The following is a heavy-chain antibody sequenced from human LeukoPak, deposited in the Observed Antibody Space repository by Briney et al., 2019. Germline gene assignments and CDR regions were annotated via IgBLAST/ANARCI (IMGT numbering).Heavy chain of an antibody. Sequence: SETLSLTCTVSGGSLSGYFWSWFRRPPGKGLEKIGYIHSSGSTTYNPSYKSRVTVSLEMSTNKFSLILSSVTAADTAAYYCARGPGDTDWYHFDFWGQGILVTVPS. D-gene: IGHD3-9*01. J-gene: IGHJ4*02. V-gene: IGHV4-59*01. CDR3: ARGPGDTDWYHFDF. CDR1: GGSLSGYF. CDR2: IHSSGST.